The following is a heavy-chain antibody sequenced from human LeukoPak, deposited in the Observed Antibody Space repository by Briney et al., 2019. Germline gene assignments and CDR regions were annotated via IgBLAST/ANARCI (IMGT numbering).Heavy chain of an antibody. CDR1: GFTFSSYD. V-gene: IGHV3-13*01. Sequence: GGSLRLSCAASGFTFSSYDMHWVRQATGKGLEWVSAIGTAGYTYYPVSAKGRFTVSRENAKNSLYLQMNSLRAGDTAVYYCARGRSPDYWGQGTLVTVSS. CDR2: IGTAGYT. J-gene: IGHJ4*02. CDR3: ARGRSPDY.